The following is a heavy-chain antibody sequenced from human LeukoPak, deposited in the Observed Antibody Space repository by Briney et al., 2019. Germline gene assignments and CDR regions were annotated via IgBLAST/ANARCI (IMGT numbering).Heavy chain of an antibody. CDR3: AREGYSSSWYHSLDYYYGMDV. CDR2: INPSGGST. Sequence: ASVKVSCKASGYTFTSYYMHWVRQAPGQGLEWMGIINPSGGSTSYAQKFQGRVTMTRDTSTSTVYMELSSLRSEDTAVYYCAREGYSSSWYHSLDYYYGMDVWGQGPTVTVSS. CDR1: GYTFTSYY. V-gene: IGHV1-46*01. D-gene: IGHD6-13*01. J-gene: IGHJ6*02.